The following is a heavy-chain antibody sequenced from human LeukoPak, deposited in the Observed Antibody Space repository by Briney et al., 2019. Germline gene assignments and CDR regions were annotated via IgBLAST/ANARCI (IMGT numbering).Heavy chain of an antibody. CDR2: INPSGGST. Sequence: ASVKVSCKASGYTFTSYYMHWVRQAPGQGLEWMGIINPSGGSTSYAQKFQGRVTMTRDTSTSTVYMELSSLRSEDTAVYYCARDETGWYYDSSGYYYGYFQHWGQGTLVTVSS. CDR1: GYTFTSYY. D-gene: IGHD3-22*01. J-gene: IGHJ1*01. CDR3: ARDETGWYYDSSGYYYGYFQH. V-gene: IGHV1-46*01.